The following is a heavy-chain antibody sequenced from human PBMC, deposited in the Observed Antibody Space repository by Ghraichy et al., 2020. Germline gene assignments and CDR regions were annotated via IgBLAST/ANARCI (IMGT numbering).Heavy chain of an antibody. CDR1: GGSFSGYY. CDR2: INHIGST. Sequence: SETLSLTCAVYGGSFSGYYWSWIRQPPGKGLEWIGEINHIGSTTYNPSLKIRVTISVDTSKDQFSLKLSSVTAADTAVYYCARGQGIPYSSIWNSDYWGQGALVTVSS. V-gene: IGHV4-34*01. D-gene: IGHD6-13*01. CDR3: ARGQGIPYSSIWNSDY. J-gene: IGHJ4*02.